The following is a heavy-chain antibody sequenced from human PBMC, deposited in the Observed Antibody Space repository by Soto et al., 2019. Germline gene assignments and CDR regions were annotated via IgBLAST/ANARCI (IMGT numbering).Heavy chain of an antibody. CDR2: IKSKTDNGTT. CDR1: GFTFSNAW. V-gene: IGHV3-15*01. CDR3: STEGVHGSGGCDTF. D-gene: IGHD3-10*01. J-gene: IGHJ4*02. Sequence: EVQLVESGGGLVKPGGSLRLSCAASGFTFSNAWMSWVRQAPGKGLEWVGHIKSKTDNGTTDYAAPVKGRFTFSRDDSKNTLYRQMNSLKTEDTAVYYCSTEGVHGSGGCDTFWGQGTLVTVSS.